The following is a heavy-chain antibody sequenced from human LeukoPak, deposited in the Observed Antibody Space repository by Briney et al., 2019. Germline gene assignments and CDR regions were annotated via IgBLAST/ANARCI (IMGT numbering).Heavy chain of an antibody. CDR1: GFIVSSHY. J-gene: IGHJ4*02. V-gene: IGHV3-53*01. D-gene: IGHD3-22*01. CDR3: ARGITMMIVAPAY. Sequence: PEGSLRLSCAASGFIVSSHYMTWVRQAPRKGLEWVSVIYSNNSTFYADSVKGRFTISRDNSKNTLYLQMNSLRAEDTAVYFCARGITMMIVAPAYWGQGTLVTVSS. CDR2: IYSNNST.